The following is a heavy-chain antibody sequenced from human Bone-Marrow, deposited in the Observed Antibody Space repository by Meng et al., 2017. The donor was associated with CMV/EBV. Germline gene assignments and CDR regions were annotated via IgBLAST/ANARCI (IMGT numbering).Heavy chain of an antibody. CDR2: INHSGST. CDR3: ARGGVVVNGAPFDY. CDR1: GGSFSGYY. V-gene: IGHV4-34*01. D-gene: IGHD3-22*01. Sequence: QVQLQQGCAGLLKPPETLSLPCAVYGGSFSGYYWSWIRQPPGKGLEWIGEINHSGSTNYNPSLKSRVTISVDTSKNQFSLKLSSVTAADTAVYYCARGGVVVNGAPFDYWGQGTLVTVSS. J-gene: IGHJ4*02.